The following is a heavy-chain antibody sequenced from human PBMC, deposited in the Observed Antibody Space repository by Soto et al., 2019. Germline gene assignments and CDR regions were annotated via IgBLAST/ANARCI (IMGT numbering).Heavy chain of an antibody. D-gene: IGHD6-19*01. J-gene: IGHJ4*02. CDR3: AHRPSGWYLFDY. Sequence: QITLKESGPTLVRPTQTLTLTCTFSGFSLSTSGLGVGWIRQPPGKALEWLALIYWNDDKLYSPSLKARLTITKETYKNQVVLTMTNMDAVDTATYYCAHRPSGWYLFDYWGQGTLVTVSS. CDR1: GFSLSTSGLG. CDR2: IYWNDDK. V-gene: IGHV2-5*01.